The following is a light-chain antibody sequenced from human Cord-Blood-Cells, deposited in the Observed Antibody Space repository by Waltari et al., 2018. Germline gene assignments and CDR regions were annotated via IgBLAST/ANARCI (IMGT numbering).Light chain of an antibody. CDR2: EFS. CDR3: SSYTSSSTLEV. CDR1: SSDVGGYNY. J-gene: IGLJ1*01. Sequence: QSALTQPASVSGSPGQSITISCTGTSSDVGGYNYVSWYQQHPGNAPKLMIYEFSNRPSGVTNRFSGSKSGNTASLTVSGLQAEDEADYYCSSYTSSSTLEVFGTGTKVTVL. V-gene: IGLV2-14*01.